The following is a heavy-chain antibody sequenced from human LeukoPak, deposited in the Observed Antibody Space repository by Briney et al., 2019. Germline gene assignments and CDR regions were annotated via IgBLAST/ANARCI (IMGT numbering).Heavy chain of an antibody. V-gene: IGHV4-59*01. CDR1: DGSINSYY. Sequence: SETLSLTCSVSDGSINSYYWNWIRRPPGKGQEWIGYIYYNGNYNYSPSLKSRVTMSVDTSKNLFSLKVSSVAAADPAVYYCARGRSNYYGMDVWGQGTTVTVSS. J-gene: IGHJ6*02. CDR3: ARGRSNYYGMDV. D-gene: IGHD1-26*01. CDR2: IYYNGNY.